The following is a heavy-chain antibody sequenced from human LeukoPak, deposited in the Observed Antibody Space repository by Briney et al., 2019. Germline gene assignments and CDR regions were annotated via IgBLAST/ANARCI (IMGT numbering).Heavy chain of an antibody. J-gene: IGHJ4*02. CDR1: GFTFSSYA. CDR2: ISYDGSNK. CDR3: ARDSWFDY. Sequence: PGGSLRLSCAASGFTFSSYAMHWVRQAPGKGLEWVAVISYDGSNKYYADSVKGRFTISRDDAKNSLYLQMNSLRAEDTAVYFCARDSWFDYWGQGTLVTVSS. V-gene: IGHV3-30-3*01.